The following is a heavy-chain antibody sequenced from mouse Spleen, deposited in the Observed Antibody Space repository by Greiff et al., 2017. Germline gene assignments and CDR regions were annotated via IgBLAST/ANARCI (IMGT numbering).Heavy chain of an antibody. Sequence: EVKLQESGPGLVKPSQTVSLTCTVPGISITTGNYRWSWIRQFPGNKLEWIGYIYYSGTITYNPSLTSRTTITRDTSKNQFFLEMNSLTAEDTATYYCARDHDAMDYWGQGTSVTVSS. CDR3: ARDHDAMDY. CDR2: IYYSGTI. V-gene: IGHV3-5*02. J-gene: IGHJ4*01. CDR1: GISITTGNYR.